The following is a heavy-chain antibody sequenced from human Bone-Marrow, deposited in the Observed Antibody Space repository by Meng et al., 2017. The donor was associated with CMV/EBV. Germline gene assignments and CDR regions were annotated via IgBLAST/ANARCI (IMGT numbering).Heavy chain of an antibody. V-gene: IGHV1-18*01. Sequence: KASGYTCTSYGISWVRQAPGQGLEWMGWISAYNGNTNYAQKRQGRVTMTTDTSTSTAYMELRSLRSDDTAVYYCARVGIFGVVTPFDYWGQGTLVTVSS. D-gene: IGHD3-3*01. CDR2: ISAYNGNT. J-gene: IGHJ4*02. CDR3: ARVGIFGVVTPFDY. CDR1: GYTCTSYG.